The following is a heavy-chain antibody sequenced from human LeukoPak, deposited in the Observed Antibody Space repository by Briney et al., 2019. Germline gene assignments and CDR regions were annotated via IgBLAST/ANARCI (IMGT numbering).Heavy chain of an antibody. Sequence: SETLSLTCAVYGGSFSGYYWSWIRQPPGKGLEWIGEINHSGSTNYNPSLKSRVTISVNTSKNQFSLKLSSVTAADTAVYYCAGLYGVFDPWGQGTLVTVSS. CDR2: INHSGST. CDR3: AGLYGVFDP. J-gene: IGHJ5*02. V-gene: IGHV4-34*01. CDR1: GGSFSGYY. D-gene: IGHD3-10*02.